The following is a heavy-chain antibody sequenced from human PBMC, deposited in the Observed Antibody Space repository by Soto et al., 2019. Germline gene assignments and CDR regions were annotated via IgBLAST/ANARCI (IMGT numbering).Heavy chain of an antibody. CDR1: GGSFSGYY. V-gene: IGHV4-34*01. CDR3: ASPGLYCSSTSCHPGG. Sequence: QVQLQQWGAGLLEPSETLSLTCAVYGGSFSGYYWSWIRQPPGKGLEWIGEIYHSGSTNYNPSLKSRVTLSVDTSKNQCSLKLSSVTAADTAVYYCASPGLYCSSTSCHPGGWGQGALVTVSS. D-gene: IGHD2-2*01. J-gene: IGHJ4*02. CDR2: IYHSGST.